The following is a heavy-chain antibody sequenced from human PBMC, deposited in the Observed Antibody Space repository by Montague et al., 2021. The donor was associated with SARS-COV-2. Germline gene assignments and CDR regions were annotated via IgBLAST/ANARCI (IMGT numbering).Heavy chain of an antibody. Sequence: TLSLTCTVSGGSISSGGYYWSWVRQHPGKGLEWIGYIYYSGSTYYNPSLKSRVTISVDTSKNQFSLKLSSVTAADTAVYYCARVLSHREIFGVVIINGMDVWGQGTTVTVSS. V-gene: IGHV4-31*03. J-gene: IGHJ6*02. D-gene: IGHD3-3*01. CDR1: GGSISSGGYY. CDR2: IYYSGST. CDR3: ARVLSHREIFGVVIINGMDV.